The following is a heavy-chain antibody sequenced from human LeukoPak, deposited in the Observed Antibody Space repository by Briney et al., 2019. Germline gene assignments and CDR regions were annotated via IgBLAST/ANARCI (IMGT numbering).Heavy chain of an antibody. J-gene: IGHJ4*02. CDR1: GFAFSSYG. CDR3: AKDPQGFGELLYYFDY. Sequence: GGSLRLSCAASGFAFSSYGMRWVRQAPGKGLEWVAVISYDGSNKYYADSVKGRFTISRDNSKNTLYLQMNSLRAEDTAVYYCAKDPQGFGELLYYFDYWGQGTLVTVSS. D-gene: IGHD3-10*01. CDR2: ISYDGSNK. V-gene: IGHV3-30*18.